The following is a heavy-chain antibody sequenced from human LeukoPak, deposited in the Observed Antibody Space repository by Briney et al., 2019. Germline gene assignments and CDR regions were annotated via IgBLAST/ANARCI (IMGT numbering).Heavy chain of an antibody. CDR2: ISSSSSTI. CDR3: ARDGPKTYYYDSSGPNAFDI. Sequence: PGGSLRLSCAASGFTFSSYSMNWVRQAPGKGLEWVSYISSSSSTIYYADSVKGRFTISRDNARNSLYLQMNSLRDEDTAVYYCARDGPKTYYYDSSGPNAFDIWGQGTMVTVSS. V-gene: IGHV3-48*02. CDR1: GFTFSSYS. J-gene: IGHJ3*02. D-gene: IGHD3-22*01.